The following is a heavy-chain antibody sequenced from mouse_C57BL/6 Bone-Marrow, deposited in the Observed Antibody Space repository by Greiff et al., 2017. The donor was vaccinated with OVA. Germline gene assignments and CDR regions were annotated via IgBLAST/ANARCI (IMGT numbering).Heavy chain of an antibody. CDR1: GFTFSSYG. CDR3: ARHLLGYFDV. D-gene: IGHD2-1*01. V-gene: IGHV5-6*01. Sequence: EVMLVEPGGDLVKPGGSLKFSCAASGFTFSSYGMSWVRQTPDKRLEWVATISSGGSYTYYPDSVKGRSTISRDNAKYTLYLQMSSLKSEDTATYYCARHLLGYFDVWGTGTTVTVSS. CDR2: ISSGGSYT. J-gene: IGHJ1*03.